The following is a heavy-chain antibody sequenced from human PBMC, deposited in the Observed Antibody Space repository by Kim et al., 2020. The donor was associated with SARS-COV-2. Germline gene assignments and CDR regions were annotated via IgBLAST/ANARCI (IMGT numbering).Heavy chain of an antibody. J-gene: IGHJ5*02. CDR2: ISGSGGST. V-gene: IGHV3-23*01. CDR3: AKAADYYGFQASRFDP. D-gene: IGHD3-10*01. CDR1: GFTFSSYA. Sequence: GGSLRLSCAASGFTFSSYAMSWVRQAPGKGLEWVSAISGSGGSTYYADSVKGRFTISRDNSKNTLYLQMNSLRAEDTAVYYCAKAADYYGFQASRFDPWGQGTLVTVSS.